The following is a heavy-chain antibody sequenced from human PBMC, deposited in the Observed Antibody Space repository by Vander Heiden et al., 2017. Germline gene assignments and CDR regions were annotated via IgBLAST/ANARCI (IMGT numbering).Heavy chain of an antibody. CDR2: IDYSGST. D-gene: IGHD3-3*01. Sequence: QVQLQESGPGLVKPSQTLALTCTVSGGSISSGGYSWSWIRQHPGKCLEWIGYIDYSGSTYYNPSLKRRVTISVDTSKNQFSLKLSSVTAADTAVYYCARDAGSDFWSGYYSPYFDYWGQGTLVTVSS. V-gene: IGHV4-31*03. CDR3: ARDAGSDFWSGYYSPYFDY. J-gene: IGHJ4*02. CDR1: GGSISSGGYS.